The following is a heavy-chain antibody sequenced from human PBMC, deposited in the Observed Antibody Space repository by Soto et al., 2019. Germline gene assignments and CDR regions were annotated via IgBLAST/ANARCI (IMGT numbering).Heavy chain of an antibody. Sequence: RASVKVSCKASGGTFSSYAISWVRQAPGQGLEWMGGIIPIFGTANYAQKFQGRVTITADESTSTAYMELSSLRSEDTAVYYCARDGYDFWSGSTHTFDYWGQGTLVTVSS. CDR3: ARDGYDFWSGSTHTFDY. CDR2: IIPIFGTA. V-gene: IGHV1-69*13. CDR1: GGTFSSYA. J-gene: IGHJ4*02. D-gene: IGHD3-3*01.